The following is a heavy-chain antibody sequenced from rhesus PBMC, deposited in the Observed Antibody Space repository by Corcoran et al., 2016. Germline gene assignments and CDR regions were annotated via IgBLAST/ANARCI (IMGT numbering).Heavy chain of an antibody. D-gene: IGHD6-25*01. V-gene: IGHV3-100*01. CDR2: IRDIGGTT. CDR1: GFTFRSYV. Sequence: EVQLVESGGGLVKPGGSLRLSCVASGFTFRSYVMHWVRQAPGKGRGWVSVIRDIGGTTYYADSVKGRFTISGDNAKNSLSLQMNSLRAEDTAVYYCTRGRQFYYGLDSWGQGVVVTVSS. CDR3: TRGRQFYYGLDS. J-gene: IGHJ6*01.